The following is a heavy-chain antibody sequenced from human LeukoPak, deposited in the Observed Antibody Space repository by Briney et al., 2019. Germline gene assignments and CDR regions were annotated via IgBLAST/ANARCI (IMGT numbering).Heavy chain of an antibody. V-gene: IGHV3-21*01. Sequence: PGRSLRLSCAASGFTFDDYAMHWVRQAPGKGLEWVSSISSSSSYIYYADSVKGRFTISRDNAKNSLYLQMNSLRAEDTAVYYCARVHSYGYYYYYGMDVWGQGTTVTVSS. J-gene: IGHJ6*02. CDR2: ISSSSSYI. CDR3: ARVHSYGYYYYYGMDV. CDR1: GFTFDDYA. D-gene: IGHD5-18*01.